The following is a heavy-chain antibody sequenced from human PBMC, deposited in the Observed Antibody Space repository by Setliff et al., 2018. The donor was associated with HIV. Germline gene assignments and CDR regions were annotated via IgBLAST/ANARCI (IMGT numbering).Heavy chain of an antibody. J-gene: IGHJ4*02. CDR3: ARGLNYYGSGSYLPLGY. D-gene: IGHD3-10*01. CDR2: IDHSGST. Sequence: KPSETLSLTCAVYGGSFNDYYWTWIRQPPGKGLEWIGEIDHSGSTKYHASLKSRVTISIDTSKNQISLKLSSVTAADTAAYYCARGLNYYGSGSYLPLGYWGQGTLVTV. CDR1: GGSFNDYY. V-gene: IGHV4-34*01.